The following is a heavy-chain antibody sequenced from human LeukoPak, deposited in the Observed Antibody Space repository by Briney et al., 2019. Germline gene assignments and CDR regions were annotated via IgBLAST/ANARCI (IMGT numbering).Heavy chain of an antibody. CDR1: GGSFSGYY. J-gene: IGHJ6*03. D-gene: IGHD3-22*01. CDR3: ARGEIVVVIPTNRYYYYMDV. V-gene: IGHV4-34*01. CDR2: INHSGST. Sequence: SETLSLTCAVYGGSFSGYYWSWIRQPPGKGLEWMGEINHSGSTNYNPSLKSRVTISVDTSKNQFSLKLSSVTAADTAVYYCARGEIVVVIPTNRYYYYMDVWGKGTTVTVSS.